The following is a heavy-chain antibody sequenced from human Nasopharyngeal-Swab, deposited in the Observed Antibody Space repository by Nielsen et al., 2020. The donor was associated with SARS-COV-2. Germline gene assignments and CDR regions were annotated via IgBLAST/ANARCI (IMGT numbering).Heavy chain of an antibody. CDR3: ARSLYYYYDSSGYSL. CDR1: GFTFSSYW. Sequence: WGSLRLSCAASGFTFSSYWMSWVRQAPGQGLEWVANIKQDGSEKYYVDSVKGRFTISREHAKNSLYLQMNSLRAEDTAVYYCARSLYYYYDSSGYSLWGQGTLVTVSS. D-gene: IGHD3-22*01. J-gene: IGHJ4*02. CDR2: IKQDGSEK. V-gene: IGHV3-7*01.